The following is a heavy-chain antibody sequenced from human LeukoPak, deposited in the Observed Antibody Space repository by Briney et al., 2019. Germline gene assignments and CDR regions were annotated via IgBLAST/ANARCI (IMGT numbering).Heavy chain of an antibody. D-gene: IGHD3-10*01. V-gene: IGHV3-33*01. CDR2: IWFDGSYT. Sequence: GGSLRLSCAASGFTFNNYGVHWVRQALGKGLEWVAVIWFDGSYTYYADSVKGRFTISRDNSKNTLYLQMNSLRAEDTAVYYCARGLYYGSGSPIDYWGQGTLVTVSS. CDR1: GFTFNNYG. CDR3: ARGLYYGSGSPIDY. J-gene: IGHJ4*02.